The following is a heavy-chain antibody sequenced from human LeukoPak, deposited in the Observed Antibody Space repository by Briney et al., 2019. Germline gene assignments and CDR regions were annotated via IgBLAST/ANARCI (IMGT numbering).Heavy chain of an antibody. CDR1: GGSINYYY. D-gene: IGHD7-27*01. J-gene: IGHJ4*02. CDR2: IYYSGGT. V-gene: IGHV4-59*01. Sequence: KSSGTLSLTCSVSGGSINYYYWMWIRQPPGKGLEWIGYIYYSGGTHYNPSLKSRVTMLVDTSKNQFSLKLTAVTAADTAVYYCARETPGAGHFDYWGQGSLVTVSS. CDR3: ARETPGAGHFDY.